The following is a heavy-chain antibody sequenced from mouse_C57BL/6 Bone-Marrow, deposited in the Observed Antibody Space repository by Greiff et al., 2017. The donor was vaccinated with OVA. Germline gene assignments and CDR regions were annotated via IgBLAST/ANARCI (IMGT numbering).Heavy chain of an antibody. J-gene: IGHJ4*01. CDR1: GFTFSSYA. D-gene: IGHD1-1*01. CDR2: ISSGGDYI. Sequence: EVKLVESGEGLVKPGGSLKLSCAASGFTFSSYAMSWVRQTPEKRLEWVAYISSGGDYIYYADTVKGRFTISRDNARNTLYLQMSSLKSEDTAMYYCTRTHYYGSIYYAMDYWGQGTSVTVSS. CDR3: TRTHYYGSIYYAMDY. V-gene: IGHV5-9-1*02.